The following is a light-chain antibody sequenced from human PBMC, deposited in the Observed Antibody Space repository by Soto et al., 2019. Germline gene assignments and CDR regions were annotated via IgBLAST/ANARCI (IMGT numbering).Light chain of an antibody. CDR1: HIVISY. V-gene: IGKV3-11*01. Sequence: ENVFPQSPAPLSLYQGAHSTLSCRASHIVISYLAWYQQKPGQAPRLLIYDASNRATGIPARFSVSGSGTDFTLTISSLEPEDFAVYYCKQRSNWPLTFGQGTRLEI. CDR2: DAS. CDR3: KQRSNWPLT. J-gene: IGKJ5*01.